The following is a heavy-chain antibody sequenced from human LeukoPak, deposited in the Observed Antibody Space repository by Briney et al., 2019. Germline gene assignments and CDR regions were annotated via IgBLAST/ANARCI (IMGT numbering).Heavy chain of an antibody. CDR3: ARGRDGYSFGFDY. CDR2: IYPGDSDT. V-gene: IGHV5-51*01. J-gene: IGHJ4*02. CDR1: GYSFTTFW. Sequence: GESLKISCKGSGYSFTTFWIGWVRQMPGKGLEWMGIIYPGDSDTRYSPSFQGQVTISVDKSISTAYLQWSSLKASDTAMYYCARGRDGYSFGFDYWGQGTLVTVSS. D-gene: IGHD5-24*01.